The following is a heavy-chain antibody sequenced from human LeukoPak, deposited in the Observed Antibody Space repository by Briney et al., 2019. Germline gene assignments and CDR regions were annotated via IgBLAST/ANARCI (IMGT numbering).Heavy chain of an antibody. CDR1: GFTFDDYA. CDR2: ISWNSGSI. V-gene: IGHV3-9*01. CDR3: AKDSSGWDWDAFDI. Sequence: PGGCLRLSCAPSGFTFDDYAMHWVRPAPGKGLEWVSGISWNSGSIGYADSVKGRFTISRDNAKNSLYLQMNSLRAEDAALYYCAKDSSGWDWDAFDIWGQGTMVTVSS. D-gene: IGHD6-19*01. J-gene: IGHJ3*02.